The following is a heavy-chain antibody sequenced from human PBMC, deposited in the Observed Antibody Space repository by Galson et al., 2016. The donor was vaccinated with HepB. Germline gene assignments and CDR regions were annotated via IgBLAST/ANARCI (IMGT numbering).Heavy chain of an antibody. CDR2: ISTTGST. D-gene: IGHD6-19*01. V-gene: IGHV4-61*02. CDR3: AREILRKQWLVRDAIDI. J-gene: IGHJ3*02. Sequence: TLSLTCTVSVGSISSGRYYWSWIRQPAGKGLEWIGRISTTGSTNYNPSLQSRVIISLDTSKNQFSLKLSSVTAADTAVYYCAREILRKQWLVRDAIDIWGQGTMVTVSS. CDR1: VGSISSGRYY.